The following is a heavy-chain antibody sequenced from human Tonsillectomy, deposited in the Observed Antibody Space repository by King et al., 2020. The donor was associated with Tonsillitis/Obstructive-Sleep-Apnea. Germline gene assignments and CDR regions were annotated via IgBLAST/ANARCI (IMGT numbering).Heavy chain of an antibody. CDR2: IIPIFGTA. V-gene: IGHV1-69*01. J-gene: IGHJ2*01. CDR1: GGTFSSYA. CDR3: AREVGTTSPCYFDL. D-gene: IGHD1-1*01. Sequence: QLVQSGAEVKKPGSSVKVSCKASGGTFSSYAISWVRQAPGQGLEWMGGIIPIFGTANYAQKFQGRVTITADESTSTAYIELSSLRSDDTAVYYFAREVGTTSPCYFDLWGRGTLVTVSS.